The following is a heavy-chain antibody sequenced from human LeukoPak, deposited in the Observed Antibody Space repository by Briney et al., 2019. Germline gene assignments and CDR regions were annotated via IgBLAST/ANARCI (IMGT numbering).Heavy chain of an antibody. CDR3: ARSDSSGYQGSGY. J-gene: IGHJ4*02. D-gene: IGHD3-22*01. Sequence: ASVKVSCKASGGTFSSYAISWVRQAPGQGLEWMGGIIPIFGTANYAQKFQGRVTITADESTSTAYMELSSLRSEDTAVYYCARSDSSGYQGSGYWGQGTLVTVSS. CDR2: IIPIFGTA. V-gene: IGHV1-69*01. CDR1: GGTFSSYA.